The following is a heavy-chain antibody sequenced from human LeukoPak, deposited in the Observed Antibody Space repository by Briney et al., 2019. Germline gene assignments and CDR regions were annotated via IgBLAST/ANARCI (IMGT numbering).Heavy chain of an antibody. CDR2: MNPNSGNT. J-gene: IGHJ4*02. V-gene: IGHV1-8*01. Sequence: SSVKFSCKASGYTFTSYDINWVRQATGHALDWIEWMNPNSGNTAYAQKFQGRVTMTRNTSISTAYMELSSLRSEDTAVYYCASSVYCSGGSCYSSFDYWGQGTLVTVSS. D-gene: IGHD2-15*01. CDR1: GYTFTSYD. CDR3: ASSVYCSGGSCYSSFDY.